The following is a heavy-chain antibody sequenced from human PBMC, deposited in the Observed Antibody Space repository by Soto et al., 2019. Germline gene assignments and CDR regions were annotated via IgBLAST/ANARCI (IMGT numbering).Heavy chain of an antibody. CDR3: AKVGGDYDFWSGYYMGDYYYYYGMDV. J-gene: IGHJ6*02. Sequence: GGSLRLSCAASGFTFSSYAMSWVRQAPGKGLEWVSAISGSGGSTYYADSMKGRFTISRDNSKNTLYLQMNSLRAEDTAVYYCAKVGGDYDFWSGYYMGDYYYYYGMDVWGQGTTVTVSS. CDR1: GFTFSSYA. CDR2: ISGSGGST. V-gene: IGHV3-23*01. D-gene: IGHD3-3*01.